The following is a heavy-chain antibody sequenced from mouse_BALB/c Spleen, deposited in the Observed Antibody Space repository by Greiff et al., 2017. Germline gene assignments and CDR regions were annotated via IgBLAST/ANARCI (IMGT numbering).Heavy chain of an antibody. Sequence: QVQLQQSGAELAKPGASVKMSCKASGYTFTSYWMHWVKQRPGQGLEWIGYINPSTGYTEYNQKFKDKATLTADKSSSTGYMQLSSLTSEDSAVYYCATYGYPLYYAMDYWGQGTSVTVSS. CDR2: INPSTGYT. CDR1: GYTFTSYW. CDR3: ATYGYPLYYAMDY. D-gene: IGHD2-2*01. V-gene: IGHV1-7*01. J-gene: IGHJ4*01.